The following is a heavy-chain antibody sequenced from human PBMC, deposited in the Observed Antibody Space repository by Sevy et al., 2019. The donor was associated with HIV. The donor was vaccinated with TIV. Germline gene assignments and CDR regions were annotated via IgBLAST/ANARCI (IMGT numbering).Heavy chain of an antibody. CDR3: AHSVVMVVTAPPWYYFDY. V-gene: IGHV2-5*01. CDR2: IYWNDDK. Sequence: SGPTLVKPTQTLTLTCTFSGSSLSTSGVGVGWIRQPPGKALEWLALIYWNDDKRYSPSLKSRLTITKDTSKNQVVLTMTNMDPVDTATYYCAHSVVMVVTAPPWYYFDYWGQGTLVTVSS. D-gene: IGHD2-21*02. CDR1: GSSLSTSGVG. J-gene: IGHJ4*02.